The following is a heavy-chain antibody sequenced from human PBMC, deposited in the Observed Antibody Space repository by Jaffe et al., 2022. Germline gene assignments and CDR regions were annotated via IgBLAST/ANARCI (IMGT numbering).Heavy chain of an antibody. V-gene: IGHV4-38-2*01. Sequence: QVQLQESGPGLVKPSETLSLTCAVSGYSISSGYYWGWIRQPPGKGLEWIGSIYHSGSTYYNPSLKSRVTISVDTSKNQFSLNLSSVTAADTAVYYCARHPATGHGIAVAGTYWYAFDVWGQGTMVTVSS. CDR1: GYSISSGYY. D-gene: IGHD6-19*01. CDR3: ARHPATGHGIAVAGTYWYAFDV. J-gene: IGHJ3*01. CDR2: IYHSGST.